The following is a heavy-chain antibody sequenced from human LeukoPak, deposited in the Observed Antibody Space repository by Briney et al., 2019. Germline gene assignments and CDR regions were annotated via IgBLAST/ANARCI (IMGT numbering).Heavy chain of an antibody. J-gene: IGHJ4*02. V-gene: IGHV3-23*01. CDR1: GITLSNYG. CDR3: AKRGVVIRVILVGFHKEAYYFDS. D-gene: IGHD3-22*01. CDR2: LSGSGGST. Sequence: GGSLRLSCAVSGITLSNYGMSWVRQAPGKGLEWVAGLSGSGGSTNYADSVKGRFTISRDNPKNTLYLQMTSLRAEDTAVYFCAKRGVVIRVILVGFHKEAYYFDSWGQGALVTVSS.